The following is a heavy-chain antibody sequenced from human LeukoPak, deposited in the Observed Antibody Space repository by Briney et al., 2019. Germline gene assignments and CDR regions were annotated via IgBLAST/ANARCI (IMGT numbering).Heavy chain of an antibody. V-gene: IGHV3-7*01. J-gene: IGHJ4*02. D-gene: IGHD4-17*01. Sequence: GGSLRLSCAASGFTFSSYWMSWVRQAPGKGLEWVANIKQDGSEKYYVDSVKGRFTISRDNAKNSLYLQMNSLRAEDTAVYYCARVRDYGDSYFDYWGQGTLVTVSS. CDR1: GFTFSSYW. CDR3: ARVRDYGDSYFDY. CDR2: IKQDGSEK.